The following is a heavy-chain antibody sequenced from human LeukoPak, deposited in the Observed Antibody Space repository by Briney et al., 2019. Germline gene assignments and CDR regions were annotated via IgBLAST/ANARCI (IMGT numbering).Heavy chain of an antibody. V-gene: IGHV3-23*01. CDR3: AKGTGVRGALGAFDI. CDR2: ISGSGGRT. J-gene: IGHJ3*02. Sequence: GGSLRLSCAASGFTFSSYAMSWVRQAPGKGLEWVSAISGSGGRTYYADSVKGRFTISRDNSKNTLYLQMNSLRAEDTAVYYCAKGTGVRGALGAFDIWGQGTMVTVSS. D-gene: IGHD3-10*01. CDR1: GFTFSSYA.